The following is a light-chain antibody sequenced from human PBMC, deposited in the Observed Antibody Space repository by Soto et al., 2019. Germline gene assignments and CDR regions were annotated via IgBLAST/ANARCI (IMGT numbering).Light chain of an antibody. Sequence: DIVMTQSPDSLAVSLGERATINCKSSQSVLSSSNNKNFLAWYQQKPGQPPKLLIYWASTRESGVPDRFSGSGSGTHFSLTLTSLQPEDVAVYFCQQYYGTPPWTFGQGTKVEIK. V-gene: IGKV4-1*01. J-gene: IGKJ1*01. CDR3: QQYYGTPPWT. CDR1: QSVLSSSNNKNF. CDR2: WAS.